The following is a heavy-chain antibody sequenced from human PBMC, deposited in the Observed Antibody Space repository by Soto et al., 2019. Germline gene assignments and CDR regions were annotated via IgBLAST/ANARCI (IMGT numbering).Heavy chain of an antibody. CDR1: GFTFSSYG. Sequence: QVQLVESGGGVVQPRRSLRLSCAASGFTFSSYGMHWVRQAPGKGLEWVAVIWYDGSNKYYADSVKGRFTISRDNSKNTLYLQMNSLRAEDTAVYYCARGGEAVAGTLVNWGQGTLVTVSS. CDR3: ARGGEAVAGTLVN. D-gene: IGHD6-19*01. J-gene: IGHJ4*02. V-gene: IGHV3-33*01. CDR2: IWYDGSNK.